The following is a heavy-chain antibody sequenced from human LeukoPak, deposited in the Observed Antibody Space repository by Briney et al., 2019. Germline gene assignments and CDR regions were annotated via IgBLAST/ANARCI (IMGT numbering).Heavy chain of an antibody. J-gene: IGHJ4*02. Sequence: GGSLRLSCAASGFTVSSNYMSWVRQAPGKGLEWVSVIYSGGSTYYADSVKGRFTISRDNSKNTLYLQMNSLRAEDTAVYYCARDLSAAGTADDYWGQGTLVTVSS. D-gene: IGHD6-13*01. V-gene: IGHV3-53*01. CDR3: ARDLSAAGTADDY. CDR2: IYSGGST. CDR1: GFTVSSNY.